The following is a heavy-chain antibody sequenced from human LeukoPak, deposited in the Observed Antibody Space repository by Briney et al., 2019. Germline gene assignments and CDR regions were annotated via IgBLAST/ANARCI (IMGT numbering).Heavy chain of an antibody. CDR3: ARAYGDYDFDY. CDR2: ISSSGSTI. D-gene: IGHD4-17*01. Sequence: GGSLRLSCAASGFTFSSYEMNWVRQAPGKGVEWVSYISSSGSTIYYADSVKGRFTISRDNAKNSLYLQMNSLRAEDTAVYYCARAYGDYDFDYWGQGTLVTVSS. CDR1: GFTFSSYE. V-gene: IGHV3-48*03. J-gene: IGHJ4*02.